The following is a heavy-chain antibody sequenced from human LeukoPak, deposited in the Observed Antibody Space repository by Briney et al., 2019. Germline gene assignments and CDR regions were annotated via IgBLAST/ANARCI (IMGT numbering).Heavy chain of an antibody. J-gene: IGHJ4*02. V-gene: IGHV1-69*08. CDR1: GGTFSSYT. Sequence: SVKVSCKASGGTFSSYTISWVRQAPGQGLEWMGRIIPILGTANYAQKFQGRVTITADKSTSTAYMELSSLRSEDTAVYYCARDRAASMYFDYWGQGTLVTVSS. CDR3: ARDRAASMYFDY. D-gene: IGHD6-13*01. CDR2: IIPILGTA.